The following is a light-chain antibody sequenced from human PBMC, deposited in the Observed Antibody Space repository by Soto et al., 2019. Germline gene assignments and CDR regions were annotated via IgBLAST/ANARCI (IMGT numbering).Light chain of an antibody. CDR3: QLYGSSPWT. CDR2: GAS. CDR1: QTISGSY. J-gene: IGKJ1*01. V-gene: IGKV3-20*01. Sequence: EIVLTQSPGTLSLSPGERATLSCRASQTISGSYLAWFQQKPGQAPRPLIYGASSRATGIADRFSGSGSGTDFSLTISRLEPEDLAVYYCQLYGSSPWTFGQGTKVEIK.